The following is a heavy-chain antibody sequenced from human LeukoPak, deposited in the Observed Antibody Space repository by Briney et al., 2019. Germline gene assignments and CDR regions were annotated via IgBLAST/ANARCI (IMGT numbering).Heavy chain of an antibody. Sequence: GGSLRLSCAASGFTFVNYAMSWVRQAPGEGLEWVSDITGSGGSAYYADSVKGRFTVSRDNSKNTLYLQMDSLRAEDTAVYYCAKDLRLVATDNWFDPWGQGTLVTVSS. CDR2: ITGSGGSA. CDR3: AKDLRLVATDNWFDP. V-gene: IGHV3-23*01. D-gene: IGHD5-12*01. CDR1: GFTFVNYA. J-gene: IGHJ5*02.